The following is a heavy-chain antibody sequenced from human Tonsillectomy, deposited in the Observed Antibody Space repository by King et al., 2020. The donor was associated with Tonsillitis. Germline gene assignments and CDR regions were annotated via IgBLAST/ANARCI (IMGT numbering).Heavy chain of an antibody. Sequence: VQLVESGGGVVQPGRSLRLSCAASGFTLLSYDMHWVCQAPGKGLELVSSISPDGNNKYYEDSLKGRFTISRDSSENTLYLQMNSLRPEDTAVYYCAREYGAPGTGGFDIWGQGTMVTVSS. V-gene: IGHV3-30*01. CDR1: GFTLLSYD. CDR2: ISPDGNNK. J-gene: IGHJ3*02. CDR3: AREYGAPGTGGFDI. D-gene: IGHD2-8*02.